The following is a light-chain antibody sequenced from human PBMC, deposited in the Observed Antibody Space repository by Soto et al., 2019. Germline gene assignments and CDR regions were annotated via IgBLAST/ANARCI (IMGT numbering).Light chain of an antibody. CDR3: LQDYNYPRT. CDR2: AAS. J-gene: IGKJ2*01. CDR1: QGIGND. Sequence: AIQMTQSPSSLSASVGDRVTITCRASQGIGNDLGWYQQKPGKAPKLLIYAASSLQSGVPSRFSGSGSGTDLTLTISSLQPEDFATYYCLQDYNYPRTFGQGTKLEIK. V-gene: IGKV1-6*01.